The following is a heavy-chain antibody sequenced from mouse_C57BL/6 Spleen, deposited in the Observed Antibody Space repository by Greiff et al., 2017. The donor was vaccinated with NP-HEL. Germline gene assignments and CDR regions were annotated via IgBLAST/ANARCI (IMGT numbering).Heavy chain of an antibody. Sequence: LVKPGASVKISCKASGYAFSSSCMNWVKQRPGKGLEWIGRIYPGDGDTNYNGKFKGKATLTADKSSSTAYMQLSSLTSEDSAVYFCARMVIYDGYYDYWGQGTTLTVSS. V-gene: IGHV1-82*01. CDR1: GYAFSSSC. CDR2: IYPGDGDT. D-gene: IGHD2-3*01. CDR3: ARMVIYDGYYDY. J-gene: IGHJ2*01.